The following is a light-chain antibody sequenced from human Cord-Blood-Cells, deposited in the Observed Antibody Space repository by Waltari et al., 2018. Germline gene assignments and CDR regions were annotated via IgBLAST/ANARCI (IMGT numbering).Light chain of an antibody. J-gene: IGLJ1*01. V-gene: IGLV3-19*01. CDR3: NSRDSSGNHYV. CDR2: GKN. CDR1: SLRSYY. Sequence: SSELTQDPAVSVALGQTVRITCQGDSLRSYYASWYQQKPGQAPVLVIYGKNNRPPGIPDRFSGSSSGNTASWTITGAQAEDEADYYCNSRDSSGNHYVFGTGTKVTVL.